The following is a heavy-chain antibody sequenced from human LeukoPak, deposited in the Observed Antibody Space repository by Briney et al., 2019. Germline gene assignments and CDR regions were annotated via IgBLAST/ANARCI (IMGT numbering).Heavy chain of an antibody. V-gene: IGHV1-8*01. CDR2: MTLNTTNT. Sequence: ASVKVSCKASGYSFTSYDINWVRQATGQGLEWMGWMTLNTTNTVSAHKFQGRVTMTRNTSINTAYMELSRLRSDDTAVYYCARADYYDSSGYLHYWGQGTLVTVSS. J-gene: IGHJ4*02. D-gene: IGHD3-22*01. CDR3: ARADYYDSSGYLHY. CDR1: GYSFTSYD.